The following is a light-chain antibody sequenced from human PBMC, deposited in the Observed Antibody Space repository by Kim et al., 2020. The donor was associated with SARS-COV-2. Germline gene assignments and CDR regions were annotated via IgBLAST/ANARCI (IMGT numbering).Light chain of an antibody. J-gene: IGLJ3*02. CDR2: EDN. CDR1: SGSIASNY. CDR3: QSYDSSNQGV. Sequence: NFMLTQPHSVSESPGKTVTISCTGSSGSIASNYVQWYQQRPSSAPTTVIYEDNQRPSGVPDRFSGSIDSSSNSASLTISGLKTEDEADYYCQSYDSSNQGVFGGGTQLTVL. V-gene: IGLV6-57*02.